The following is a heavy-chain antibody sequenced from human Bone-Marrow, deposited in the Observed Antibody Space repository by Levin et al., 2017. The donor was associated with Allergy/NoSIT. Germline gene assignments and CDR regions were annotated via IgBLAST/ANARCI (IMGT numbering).Heavy chain of an antibody. Sequence: GGSLRLSCAVSGFTISSYSMNWVRQAPGKGLEWVSSICSSSSYIYYADSVKGRFTIFRDNAKNSLYLQMNSLRAEDTAVYYWARDGHRGGWSGYSHDAFDIWGQGTMVTVSS. CDR3: ARDGHRGGWSGYSHDAFDI. D-gene: IGHD3-3*01. CDR2: ICSSSSYI. V-gene: IGHV3-21*01. CDR1: GFTISSYS. J-gene: IGHJ3*02.